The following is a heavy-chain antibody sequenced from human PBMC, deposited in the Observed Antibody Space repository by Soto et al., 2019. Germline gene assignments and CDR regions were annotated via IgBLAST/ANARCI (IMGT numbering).Heavy chain of an antibody. V-gene: IGHV4-59*01. CDR3: PRDLWGYCGTDCYPLDV. CDR2: MYNTGST. J-gene: IGHJ6*02. Sequence: QVQLQESGPGLVKPSETLSLTCTVSGGTISRYYWSWIRQPPGKGLEWIGYMYNTGSTVYNPSFKRRVTISIETSKNQFSLRLKSVTAADSAVYYCPRDLWGYCGTDCYPLDVWGQGTTVTVSS. D-gene: IGHD2-21*02. CDR1: GGTISRYY.